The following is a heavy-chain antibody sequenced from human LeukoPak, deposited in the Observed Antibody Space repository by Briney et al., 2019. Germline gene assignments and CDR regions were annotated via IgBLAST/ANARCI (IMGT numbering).Heavy chain of an antibody. D-gene: IGHD3-16*01. CDR1: GYTFTRYY. J-gene: IGHJ4*02. Sequence: ASVKVSCKASGYTFTRYYLHWVRQPPGQGLEWMGSIFPSAGNTNYAQKFKGRVTMTRDMSTSTVYMELSSLRSDDTAVYYCVREFSGGYFDYWGQGTLVTVSS. V-gene: IGHV1-46*01. CDR3: VREFSGGYFDY. CDR2: IFPSAGNT.